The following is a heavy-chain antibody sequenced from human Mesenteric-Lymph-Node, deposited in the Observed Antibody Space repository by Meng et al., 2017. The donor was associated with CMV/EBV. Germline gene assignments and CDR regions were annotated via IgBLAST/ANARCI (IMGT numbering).Heavy chain of an antibody. CDR3: AGGVRSYYFDY. CDR1: GFTFSSYS. J-gene: IGHJ4*02. D-gene: IGHD3-10*01. V-gene: IGHV3-74*01. CDR2: INSDGSST. Sequence: GESLKISCAASGFTFSSYSMNWVRQAPGKGLVWVSRINSDGSSTSYADSVKGRFTISRDNAKNTLYLQMNSLRAEDTAVYYCAGGVRSYYFDYWGQGTLVTVSS.